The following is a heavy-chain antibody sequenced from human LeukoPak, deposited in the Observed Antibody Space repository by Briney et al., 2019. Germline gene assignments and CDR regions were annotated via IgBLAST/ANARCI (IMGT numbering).Heavy chain of an antibody. J-gene: IGHJ4*02. V-gene: IGHV4-31*03. D-gene: IGHD3-3*01. CDR1: GASISSITYY. CDR3: ATTFGFTALGGFDS. CDR2: IYYSGST. Sequence: PSQTLSLTCTVSGASISSITYYWSWIREHPEKGLEWIGYIYYSGSTYYSPSLKSRANISIDTSKRQFSMQLTYVTAADTAVYYCATTFGFTALGGFDSWGRGTLVTVSS.